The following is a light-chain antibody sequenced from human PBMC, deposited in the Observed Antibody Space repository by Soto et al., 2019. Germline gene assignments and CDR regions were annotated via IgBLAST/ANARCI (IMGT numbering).Light chain of an antibody. J-gene: IGKJ2*01. Sequence: DIQMTQSPSSLSASVGDRVTITCRASQRIDNYLNWYQQKPGKAPKHLIYAAFGLQSTVPSRFSDSGSGTDFTLTISSLQPEDFATYYCQQTCNTPTTFDLGTNLEIK. CDR3: QQTCNTPTT. V-gene: IGKV1-39*01. CDR2: AAF. CDR1: QRIDNY.